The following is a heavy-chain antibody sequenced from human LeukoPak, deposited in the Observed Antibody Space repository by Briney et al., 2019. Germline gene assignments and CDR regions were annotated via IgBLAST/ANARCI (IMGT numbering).Heavy chain of an antibody. J-gene: IGHJ4*02. CDR1: GDSFSGYY. D-gene: IGHD1-26*01. CDR3: ARSWAGMYYPFYYFDF. Sequence: SETLSLTCAVYGDSFSGYYWSWIRQPPGKGLEWIAEINYRGSTHYNPSLKSRVNISVDTSKNQFSLNLDSVTAADTAVYYCARSWAGMYYPFYYFDFWGQGTLVSVSS. CDR2: INYRGST. V-gene: IGHV4-34*01.